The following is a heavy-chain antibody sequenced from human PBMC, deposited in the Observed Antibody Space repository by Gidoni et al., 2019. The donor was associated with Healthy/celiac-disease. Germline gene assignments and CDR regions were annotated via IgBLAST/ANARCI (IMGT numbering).Heavy chain of an antibody. J-gene: IGHJ5*02. CDR1: GFTFSSYS. D-gene: IGHD6-19*01. Sequence: EVQLVESGGGLVQPGGSLRLSCAASGFTFSSYSMNWVRQAPGKGLEWVSYISSSSSTIYDADSVKGRFTISRDNAKNSLYLQMNSLRDEDTAVYYCASLATSGWYSTGPRRYNWFDPWGQGTLVTVSS. V-gene: IGHV3-48*02. CDR3: ASLATSGWYSTGPRRYNWFDP. CDR2: ISSSSSTI.